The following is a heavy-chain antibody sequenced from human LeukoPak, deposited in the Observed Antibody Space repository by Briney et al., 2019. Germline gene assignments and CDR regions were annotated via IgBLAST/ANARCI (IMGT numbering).Heavy chain of an antibody. J-gene: IGHJ4*02. CDR3: ATDYYGSGSYLWVFDY. CDR1: GYTLAELS. CDR2: FDPEDGET. V-gene: IGHV1-24*01. Sequence: ASVKVSCKVSGYTLAELSMHWVRQAPGKGLEWMGGFDPEDGETIYAQKFQGRVTMTEDTSTDTAYMELSSLRSEDTAVYYCATDYYGSGSYLWVFDYWGQGTLVTVSS. D-gene: IGHD3-10*01.